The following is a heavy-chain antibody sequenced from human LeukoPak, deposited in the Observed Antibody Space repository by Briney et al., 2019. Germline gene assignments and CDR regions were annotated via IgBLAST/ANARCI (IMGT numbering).Heavy chain of an antibody. CDR3: ARGEHSVDS. CDR1: GGAIRSHY. J-gene: IGHJ4*02. Sequence: SETLSLTCTVSGGAIRSHYWNWIRQPTGKGLEWIGRIYSSGYTNDNPFLKSRITMSVDMSKNQFSLRLNSVTAADTAVYYCARGEHSVDSWGQGMLVTVSS. V-gene: IGHV4-4*07. D-gene: IGHD1/OR15-1a*01. CDR2: IYSSGYT.